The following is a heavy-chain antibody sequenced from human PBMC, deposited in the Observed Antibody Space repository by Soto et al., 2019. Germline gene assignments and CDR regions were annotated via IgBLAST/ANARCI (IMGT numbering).Heavy chain of an antibody. V-gene: IGHV4-59*01. Sequence: QVQLQESGPGLVKPSETLSLTCTVSGGSISSYYWSWIRLPPGKGLEWIGYIHYSGSTNYNPSLMSRVTISVDTSKNQFSLKLRSATAADTAVYHCARPHGGSSGWDNWFDPWGQGTLVTVSS. CDR3: ARPHGGSSGWDNWFDP. CDR1: GGSISSYY. D-gene: IGHD6-25*01. J-gene: IGHJ5*02. CDR2: IHYSGST.